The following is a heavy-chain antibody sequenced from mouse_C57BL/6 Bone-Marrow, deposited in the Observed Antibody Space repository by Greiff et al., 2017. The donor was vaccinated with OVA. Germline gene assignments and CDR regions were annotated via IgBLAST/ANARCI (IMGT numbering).Heavy chain of an antibody. V-gene: IGHV1-81*01. D-gene: IGHD3-2*02. CDR1: GYTFTSYG. J-gene: IGHJ2*01. CDR2: IYPRSGNT. Sequence: VQVVESGAELARPGASVKLSCKASGYTFTSYGISWVKQRTGQGLEWIGEIYPRSGNTYYNEKFKGKATLTADKSSSTAYMELRSLTSEDSAVYFCARCYQGPYFDYWGQGTTLTVSS. CDR3: ARCYQGPYFDY.